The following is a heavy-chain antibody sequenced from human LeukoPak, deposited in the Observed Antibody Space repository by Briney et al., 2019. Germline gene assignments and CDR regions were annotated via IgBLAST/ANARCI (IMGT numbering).Heavy chain of an antibody. J-gene: IGHJ4*02. V-gene: IGHV3-33*01. CDR1: GFTFSSYG. D-gene: IGHD5-12*01. CDR2: IWYDGSNK. CDR3: VRYSGYDYFFDY. Sequence: GGSLRLSCAASGFTFSSYGMHWVRQAPGKGLEWVAVIWYDGSNKYYADSVKGRFTISRDNSKNTLYLQMNSLRTEDTAVYYCVRYSGYDYFFDYWGQGSLVTVSS.